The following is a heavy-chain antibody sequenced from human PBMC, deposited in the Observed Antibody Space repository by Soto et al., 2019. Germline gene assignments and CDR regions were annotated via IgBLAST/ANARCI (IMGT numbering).Heavy chain of an antibody. CDR2: ISYSGIA. Sequence: SETLSLTCTVSGDSISSGGHYWSWIRQHPGKRPEWIGYISYSGIAYYNPSLESRFTILVDTSKNQFSLSLTSVTAADTAVFYCARERPDGSRLDPWGQGTPVTVSS. V-gene: IGHV4-31*03. CDR1: GDSISSGGHY. D-gene: IGHD6-13*01. J-gene: IGHJ5*02. CDR3: ARERPDGSRLDP.